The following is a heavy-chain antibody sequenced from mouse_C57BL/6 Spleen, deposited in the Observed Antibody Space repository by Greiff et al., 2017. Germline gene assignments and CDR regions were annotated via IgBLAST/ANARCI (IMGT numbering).Heavy chain of an antibody. CDR3: ARGRGNWDYFDY. J-gene: IGHJ2*01. Sequence: VQLQQSGAELVKPGASVQMSCKASGYTFTSYWITWVKQRPGQGLEWIGDIYPGSGSTNYNEKFKSKATLTVDTSSSTAYMQLSSLTSEDSAVYYCARGRGNWDYFDYWGQGTTLTVSS. CDR1: GYTFTSYW. CDR2: IYPGSGST. V-gene: IGHV1-55*01. D-gene: IGHD4-1*02.